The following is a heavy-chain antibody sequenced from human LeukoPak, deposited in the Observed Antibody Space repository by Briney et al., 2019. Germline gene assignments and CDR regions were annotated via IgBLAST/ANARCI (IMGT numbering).Heavy chain of an antibody. V-gene: IGHV3-23*01. D-gene: IGHD3-22*01. CDR3: AKDSSGYYRNFDY. CDR2: ISGSGGST. Sequence: AGGSLRLSCAASGFTFSSYAMSWVRQAPGKGLEWVSAISGSGGSTYYADSVKGRFTISRDNSKNTLYLQMNSLRAEDTAVYYCAKDSSGYYRNFDYWGQGTLVTVSS. CDR1: GFTFSSYA. J-gene: IGHJ4*02.